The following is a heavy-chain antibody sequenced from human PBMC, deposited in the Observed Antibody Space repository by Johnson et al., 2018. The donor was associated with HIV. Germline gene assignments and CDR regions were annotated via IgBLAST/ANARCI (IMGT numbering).Heavy chain of an antibody. D-gene: IGHD3-16*02. Sequence: VQLVESGGGVVQPGGSLRLSCTASGFTVSSNYMSWVRQAPGKGLEWVSVIDTAGSAYDADSVKGRFTISRDISKNTLYLQMNSLRAEDTAVYYCAREWGMITFGGVIPRNALDIWGQGTMVTVSS. J-gene: IGHJ3*02. CDR1: GFTVSSNY. CDR2: IDTAGSA. CDR3: AREWGMITFGGVIPRNALDI. V-gene: IGHV3-66*01.